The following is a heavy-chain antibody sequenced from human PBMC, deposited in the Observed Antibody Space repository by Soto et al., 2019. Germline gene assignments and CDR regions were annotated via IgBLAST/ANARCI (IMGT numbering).Heavy chain of an antibody. V-gene: IGHV1-3*01. CDR1: GYTFTRYA. Sequence: ASVKVSCKTSGYTFTRYAMHWLRQAPGQRLEWMGWINAGYGNTAYSQNFQGRVTLTRDTSASTAYMELSSLRSEDTAVYYCARAGDDCSTTTCYIIDYWGQGTLVTVSS. CDR3: ARAGDDCSTTTCYIIDY. CDR2: INAGYGNT. J-gene: IGHJ4*02. D-gene: IGHD2-2*02.